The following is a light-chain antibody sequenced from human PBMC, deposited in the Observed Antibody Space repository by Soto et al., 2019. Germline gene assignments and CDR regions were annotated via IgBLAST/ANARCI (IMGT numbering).Light chain of an antibody. CDR3: QSYDSSLSAHVV. CDR1: SSNIGAGYD. V-gene: IGLV1-40*01. J-gene: IGLJ2*01. CDR2: GNS. Sequence: QSVLTQPPSVSGAPGQRVTISCTGSSSNIGAGYDVHWYQQLPGTAPKLLIYGNSNRPSGVPDRFSGSKSGTSASLAITGLQAEDEADYYCQSYDSSLSAHVVLGGGTKVTV.